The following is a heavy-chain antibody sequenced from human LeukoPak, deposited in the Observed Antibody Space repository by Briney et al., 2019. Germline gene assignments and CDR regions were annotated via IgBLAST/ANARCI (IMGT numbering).Heavy chain of an antibody. CDR1: GYTFTSYD. J-gene: IGHJ3*02. CDR3: ARGRSVVVVITLDAFDI. D-gene: IGHD3-22*01. CDR2: MNPNSGNT. V-gene: IGHV1-8*01. Sequence: ASVKVSCKASGYTFTSYDINWVRQATGQGLEWMGWMNPNSGNTGYAQKFQGRVTMTRNTSISTAYMELSSLRSEDTAVYYCARGRSVVVVITLDAFDIWGQGTMVTVSS.